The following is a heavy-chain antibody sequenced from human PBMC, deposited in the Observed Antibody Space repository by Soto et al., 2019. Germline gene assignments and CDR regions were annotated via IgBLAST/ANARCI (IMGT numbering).Heavy chain of an antibody. CDR2: ISPNSGAT. D-gene: IGHD6-25*01. CDR1: GYTFTSYG. Sequence: QFQLVQSEGELRQPGASVTVSCRASGYTFTSYGIIWVRQAPGQGLEWMGYISPNSGATTYAQNLQGRLTLTTDTSTSTAYMELRSLSSDDTAIYYCMREMWTRSGPQNFFDYWGLGALVTVSS. J-gene: IGHJ4*02. V-gene: IGHV1-18*01. CDR3: MREMWTRSGPQNFFDY.